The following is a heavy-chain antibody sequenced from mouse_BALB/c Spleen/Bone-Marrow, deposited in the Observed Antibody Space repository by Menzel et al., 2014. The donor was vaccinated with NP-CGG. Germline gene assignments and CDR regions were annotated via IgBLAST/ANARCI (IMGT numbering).Heavy chain of an antibody. Sequence: QREGSGGGLVHRGGSRRLSSATSGITFTDYYMSWVRQPPGKALEWLGFIRNKANGYTTEYSASVKGRFTISRDNSRSILYLQMNTLRAEDSATYYCARDINDNYNWYFVFLDA. D-gene: IGHD2-1*01. CDR3: ARDINDNYNWYFVF. V-gene: IGHV7-3*02. J-gene: IGHJ1*01. CDR1: GITFTDYY. CDR2: IRNKANGYTT.